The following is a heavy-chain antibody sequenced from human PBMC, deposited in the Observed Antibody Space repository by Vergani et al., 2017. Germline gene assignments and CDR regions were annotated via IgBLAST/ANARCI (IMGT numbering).Heavy chain of an antibody. CDR3: ARGPGYCSSTSCPGSEDYYGMDV. CDR1: GGSFSGYY. J-gene: IGHJ6*02. CDR2: INHSGST. D-gene: IGHD2-2*03. Sequence: QVQLQQWGAGLLKPSETLSLTCAVYGGSFSGYYWSWIRQPPGKGLEWSGEINHSGSTNYNPSLKSRVTISVDTSKNQFSLKLSSVTAAGTAVYYCARGPGYCSSTSCPGSEDYYGMDVWGQGTTVTVSS. V-gene: IGHV4-34*01.